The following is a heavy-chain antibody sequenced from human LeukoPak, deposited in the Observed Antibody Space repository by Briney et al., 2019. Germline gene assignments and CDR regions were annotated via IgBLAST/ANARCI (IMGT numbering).Heavy chain of an antibody. V-gene: IGHV5-51*01. J-gene: IGHJ6*03. CDR1: GYSFTSYW. CDR2: IYPGDSDT. D-gene: IGHD5-18*01. CDR3: ARLGLQRYYYYYYYMDV. Sequence: ASVKISCKGSGYSFTSYWIGWVRQMPGKGLEWMGIIYPGDSDTRYSPSFQGQVTISADKSISTAYLQWSSLKASDTAMYYCARLGLQRYYYYYYYMDVWGKGTTVTVSS.